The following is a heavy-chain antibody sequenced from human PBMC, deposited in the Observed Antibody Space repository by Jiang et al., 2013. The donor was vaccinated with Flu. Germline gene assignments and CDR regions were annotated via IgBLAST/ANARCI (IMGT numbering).Heavy chain of an antibody. CDR2: ISSNGGST. D-gene: IGHD4-17*01. CDR3: VKAPPAGDFDY. Sequence: EYVSAISSNGGSTYYADSVKGKFTISRDNSKNTLYLQMSSLRAEDTAVYYCVKAPPAGDFDYWGQGTLVTVSS. J-gene: IGHJ4*02. V-gene: IGHV3-64D*09.